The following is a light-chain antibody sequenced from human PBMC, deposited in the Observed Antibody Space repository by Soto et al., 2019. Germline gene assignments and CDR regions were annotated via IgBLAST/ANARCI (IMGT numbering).Light chain of an antibody. CDR2: EVN. J-gene: IGLJ1*01. CDR3: SSYAGSNWYV. CDR1: SSDVGGYNY. Sequence: QSVLTQPASVSGSPGQSITISCTGTSSDVGGYNYVSWYQQYPGKAPKLIIYEVNERPSGVSDRFSGSKSGNTASLTVSGLQTADEADYYCSSYAGSNWYVFGTGTKVTVL. V-gene: IGLV2-8*01.